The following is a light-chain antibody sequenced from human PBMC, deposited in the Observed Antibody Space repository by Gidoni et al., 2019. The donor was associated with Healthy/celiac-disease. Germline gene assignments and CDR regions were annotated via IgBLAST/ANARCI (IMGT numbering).Light chain of an antibody. CDR2: QDS. CDR1: KLGDKY. CDR3: QAWDSSTVV. Sequence: SYELTQPPSFSVSPGQTASITCSGDKLGDKYACWYQQKPGQSHVLVIYQDSKRPSGIPERFSGSNSGNTATLTISGTQAMDEADYYCQAWDSSTVVFGGGTKLTVL. V-gene: IGLV3-1*01. J-gene: IGLJ2*01.